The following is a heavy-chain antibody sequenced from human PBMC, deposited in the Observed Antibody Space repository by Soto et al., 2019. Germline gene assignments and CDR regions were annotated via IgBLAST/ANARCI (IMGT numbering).Heavy chain of an antibody. CDR3: ARGHSLRSKYYFDY. Sequence: PSETLSLTCAGYGGSFSGYYWSWILEPPGKGLEWIGEINHSGSTNYNPSLKSRVTISVDTSKNQFSLKLSSVPAADTAVYYCARGHSLRSKYYFDYWGQGTLVIVSS. V-gene: IGHV4-34*01. D-gene: IGHD4-17*01. J-gene: IGHJ4*02. CDR2: INHSGST. CDR1: GGSFSGYY.